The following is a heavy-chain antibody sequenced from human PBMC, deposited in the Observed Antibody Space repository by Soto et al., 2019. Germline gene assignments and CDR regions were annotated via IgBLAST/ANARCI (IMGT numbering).Heavy chain of an antibody. CDR3: ARGGRLRYFDWLSPADY. Sequence: EVQLVESGGGLVQPGGALRHSCAASGFTFSSYWMSWVRQAPGKGLEWVANIKQDGSEKYYVDSVKGRFTISRDNAKNSLYLQMNSLRAEDTAVYYCARGGRLRYFDWLSPADYWGQGTLVTVSS. V-gene: IGHV3-7*01. D-gene: IGHD3-9*01. CDR1: GFTFSSYW. CDR2: IKQDGSEK. J-gene: IGHJ4*02.